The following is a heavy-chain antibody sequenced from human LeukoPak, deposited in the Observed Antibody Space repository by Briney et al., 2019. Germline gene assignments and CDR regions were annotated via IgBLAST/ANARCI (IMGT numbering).Heavy chain of an antibody. CDR2: INPNSGGT. Sequence: GASVKVSCKASGYTFTGYYMHWVRQAPGQGLEWLGRINPNSGGTNYAQKFQGRVTITRDTSISTDYMELSRLRSDDTAVYYCARAFYGSGSYSDWFDPWGQGTLVTVAS. CDR3: ARAFYGSGSYSDWFDP. J-gene: IGHJ5*02. CDR1: GYTFTGYY. V-gene: IGHV1-2*06. D-gene: IGHD3-10*01.